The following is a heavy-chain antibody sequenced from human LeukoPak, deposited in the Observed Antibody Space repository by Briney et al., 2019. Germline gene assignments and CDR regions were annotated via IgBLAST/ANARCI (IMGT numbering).Heavy chain of an antibody. CDR2: ISGNSGST. D-gene: IGHD3-10*01. J-gene: IGHJ6*01. CDR3: VKDSSGWYFYGMDV. V-gene: IGHV3-43*02. Sequence: GGSLRLSCAASGFTFDDFPMHWVRPGPGKGLEGFSLISGNSGSTYSADCGKGRLTISRNNSKNSLLLQTNSLSTDVTSLYYSVKDSSGWYFYGMDVWGQGATVTVSS. CDR1: GFTFDDFP.